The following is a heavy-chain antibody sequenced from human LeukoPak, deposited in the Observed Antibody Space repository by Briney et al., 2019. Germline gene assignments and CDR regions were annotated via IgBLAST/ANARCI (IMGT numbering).Heavy chain of an antibody. Sequence: LGASVKVSCKASGGTFSSYAISWVRQAPGQGLEWMGGIIPIFGTATYAQKFQGRVTITADESTSTAYMELSSLRSEDTAVYYCARGGTTGTNYYFDYWGQGTLVTVSS. CDR1: GGTFSSYA. CDR2: IIPIFGTA. J-gene: IGHJ4*02. CDR3: ARGGTTGTNYYFDY. V-gene: IGHV1-69*13. D-gene: IGHD1-1*01.